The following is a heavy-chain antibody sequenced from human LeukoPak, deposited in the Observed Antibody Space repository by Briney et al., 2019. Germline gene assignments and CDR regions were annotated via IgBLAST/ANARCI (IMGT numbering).Heavy chain of an antibody. V-gene: IGHV3-23*01. D-gene: IGHD6-19*01. Sequence: HPGGSLRLSCAASGFTFSSYAMGWVRQAPGKGLEWVSAISGSGGSTYYADSVKGRFTISRDNSKSTLYLQMNSLRAEDTAVYYCAKDRGSGWLHDAFDIWGQGTMVTVSS. CDR2: ISGSGGST. CDR3: AKDRGSGWLHDAFDI. J-gene: IGHJ3*02. CDR1: GFTFSSYA.